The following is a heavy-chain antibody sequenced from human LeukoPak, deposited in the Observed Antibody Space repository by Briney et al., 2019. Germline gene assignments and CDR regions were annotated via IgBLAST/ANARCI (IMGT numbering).Heavy chain of an antibody. CDR2: INWDGGST. D-gene: IGHD6-25*01. J-gene: IGHJ4*02. CDR3: AGGDRNGWYFNY. CDR1: GFTSEDHG. V-gene: IGHV3-20*04. Sequence: GGSLRLSCAASGFTSEDHGMSWVRQVPGKGLEWASGINWDGGSTGYADSVKGRFTISRDNVKNSLHLQMNSLRADDTALYFCAGGDRNGWYFNYWGQGTLVAVSS.